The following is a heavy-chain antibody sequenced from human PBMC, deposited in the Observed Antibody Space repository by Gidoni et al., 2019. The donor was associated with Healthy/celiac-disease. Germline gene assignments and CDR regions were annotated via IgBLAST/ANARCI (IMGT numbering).Heavy chain of an antibody. V-gene: IGHV3-33*01. Sequence: QVQLVESGGGVVQPGRSLRLSCAASGFTFSSYGMHWVRQAPGKGLEWVAVIWYDGSNKYYADSVKGRFTISRDNSKNTLYLQMNSLRAEDTAVYYCARDRFSGVVNRYYYYGMDVWGQGTTVTVSS. CDR1: GFTFSSYG. CDR2: IWYDGSNK. J-gene: IGHJ6*02. CDR3: ARDRFSGVVNRYYYYGMDV. D-gene: IGHD3-3*01.